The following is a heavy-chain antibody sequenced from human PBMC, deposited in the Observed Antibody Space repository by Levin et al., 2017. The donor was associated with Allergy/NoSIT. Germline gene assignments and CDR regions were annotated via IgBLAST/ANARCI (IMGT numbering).Heavy chain of an antibody. V-gene: IGHV3-53*01. CDR2: IYSGGTT. D-gene: IGHD1-7*01. CDR3: ARGGRTGSTSGY. CDR1: GFSISRNF. Sequence: PGGSLRLSCAASGFSISRNFMSWVRQAPGKGLEWVSVIYSGGTTYYADSVKGRFTISRDNSKNTLYLQMNSLRAEDTAVYYCARGGRTGSTSGYWGQGTLVTVSS. J-gene: IGHJ4*02.